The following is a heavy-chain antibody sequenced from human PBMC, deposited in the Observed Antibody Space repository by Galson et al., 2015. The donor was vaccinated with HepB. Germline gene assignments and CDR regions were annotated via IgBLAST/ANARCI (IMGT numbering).Heavy chain of an antibody. V-gene: IGHV1-24*01. CDR2: FDPEDGET. CDR3: AARYCSSTSCYVPDWFDP. Sequence: SVKVSCKVSGYTLTELSMHWVRQAPGKGLEWMGGFDPEDGETIYAQKFQGRVTMTEDTSTDTAYMELSSLRSEDTAVYYCAARYCSSTSCYVPDWFDPWGQGTLVTVSS. CDR1: GYTLTELS. J-gene: IGHJ5*02. D-gene: IGHD2-2*01.